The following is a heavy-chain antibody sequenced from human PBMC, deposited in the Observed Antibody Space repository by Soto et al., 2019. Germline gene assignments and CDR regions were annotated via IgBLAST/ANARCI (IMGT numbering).Heavy chain of an antibody. D-gene: IGHD1-26*01. CDR3: ARQGSWPYYYYGLDV. J-gene: IGHJ6*02. Sequence: QVQLVQSGPEVRKPGASVKVSCEASGYTFTTSGISWVRQVPGQGLEWMGWISTYNGDTNSAQNFQGRVLMTADTTXGTAYMELMSLKSDDTAVYYCARQGSWPYYYYGLDVWGQGTTVTVSS. V-gene: IGHV1-18*01. CDR1: GYTFTTSG. CDR2: ISTYNGDT.